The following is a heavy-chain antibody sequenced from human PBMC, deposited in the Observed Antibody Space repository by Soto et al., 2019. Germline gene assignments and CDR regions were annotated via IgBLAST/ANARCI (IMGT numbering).Heavy chain of an antibody. CDR3: AKDQEAYCGGDCPTPFDY. V-gene: IGHV3-30*18. CDR2: ASYDGSNK. D-gene: IGHD2-21*02. Sequence: GGSLRLSCAGSGFTFTNYGMHWVRQAPGKGLEWVAFASYDGSNKYYADSVKGRFTISRDNSKNTLYLQMNSLRAEDTAVYYCAKDQEAYCGGDCPTPFDYWGQGTLVTVSS. J-gene: IGHJ4*02. CDR1: GFTFTNYG.